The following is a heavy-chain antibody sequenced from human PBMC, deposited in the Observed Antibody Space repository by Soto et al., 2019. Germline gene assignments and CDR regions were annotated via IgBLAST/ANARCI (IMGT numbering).Heavy chain of an antibody. V-gene: IGHV3-48*01. Sequence: EVQLVESGGGLVQPGGSLRLSCAASGFTFSSYSMNWVRQAPGKGLEWVSYISSSSSTIYYADSVKGRFTISRDNAKNSLSLQMNSLRAEDTAVYYCAREVAVTTFDFWWQGTLVTVSS. J-gene: IGHJ4*02. D-gene: IGHD4-17*01. CDR3: AREVAVTTFDF. CDR2: ISSSSSTI. CDR1: GFTFSSYS.